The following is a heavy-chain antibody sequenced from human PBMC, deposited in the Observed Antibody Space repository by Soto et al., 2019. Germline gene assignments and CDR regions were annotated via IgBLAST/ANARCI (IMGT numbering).Heavy chain of an antibody. CDR3: AGVGYSYGYVDGMDV. CDR1: GYTFTSYG. V-gene: IGHV1-18*01. J-gene: IGHJ6*01. CDR2: ISAYNGNT. Sequence: GSGKGCFKASGYTFTSYGISLVRQAPGQGLEWMGWISAYNGNTNYAQKLQGRVTMTTDTSTSTAYMELRSLRSDDTAVYYCAGVGYSYGYVDGMDVWGQGTTVTVSS. D-gene: IGHD5-18*01.